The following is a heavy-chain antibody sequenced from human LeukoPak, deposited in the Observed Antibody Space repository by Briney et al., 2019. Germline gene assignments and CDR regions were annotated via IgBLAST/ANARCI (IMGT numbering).Heavy chain of an antibody. V-gene: IGHV4-39*01. CDR3: ARRAIVATIDY. CDR1: GGSISSSTYY. J-gene: IGHJ4*01. Sequence: SETLCLTCTVSGGSISSSTYYWGWIRQPPGKGLEWIGSIYYSGSTFYNPSLKSRVTISVDTSKNQFSLRLSSVTAADTAVYYCARRAIVATIDYWGHGTLVTVSS. CDR2: IYYSGST. D-gene: IGHD5-12*01.